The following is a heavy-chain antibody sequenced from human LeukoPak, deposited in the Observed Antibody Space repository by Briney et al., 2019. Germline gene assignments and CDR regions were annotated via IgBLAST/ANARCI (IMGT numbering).Heavy chain of an antibody. CDR3: ARRGDYDFFDY. J-gene: IGHJ4*02. V-gene: IGHV4-59*01. D-gene: IGHD3-3*01. CDR1: GGSISSYY. Sequence: SETLSLTCTVSGGSISSYYWSWIRQPPGKGLEWIGYIYYSGSTNYNPSLKSRVTISVDTSKSQFSLKLSSVTAADTAVYYCARRGDYDFFDYWGQGTLVTVSS. CDR2: IYYSGST.